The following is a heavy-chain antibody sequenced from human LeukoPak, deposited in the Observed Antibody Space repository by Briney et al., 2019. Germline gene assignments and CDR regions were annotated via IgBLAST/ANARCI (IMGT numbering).Heavy chain of an antibody. J-gene: IGHJ4*02. D-gene: IGHD3-3*01. CDR2: ISYDGSNK. V-gene: IGHV3-30*04. CDR3: ARDFLGVHYFDY. Sequence: PGGALRVSCAASGFTPSSYAIHWVRQAPGKGLEGVAFISYDGSNKYYADSVKGRFTISRDNSKNTLYLQMNSLRAEDTAVYYCARDFLGVHYFDYWGQETLVTVSS. CDR1: GFTPSSYA.